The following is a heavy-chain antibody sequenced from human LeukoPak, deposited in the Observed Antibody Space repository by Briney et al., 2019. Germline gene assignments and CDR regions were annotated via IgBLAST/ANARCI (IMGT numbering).Heavy chain of an antibody. CDR1: GYTFTGYY. D-gene: IGHD3-10*01. CDR3: ARGLLARSGSGSYHYYYMDV. CDR2: MNPNSGNT. J-gene: IGHJ6*03. V-gene: IGHV1-8*02. Sequence: PQASVKVSCKASGYTFTGYYMHWVRQAPGQGLEWMGWMNPNSGNTGYAQKFQGRVTMTRNTSISTAYMELSSLRSEDAAVYYCARGLLARSGSGSYHYYYMDVWGKGTTVTISS.